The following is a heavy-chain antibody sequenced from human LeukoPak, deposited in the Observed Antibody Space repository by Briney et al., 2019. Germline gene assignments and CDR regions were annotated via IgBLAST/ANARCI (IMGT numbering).Heavy chain of an antibody. D-gene: IGHD3-10*01. Sequence: SETLSLTCTVSGGSISSYFWNWIRQPPGKGLEWIGYVYYSGSTNYNPSLKTRVTISVDTSKNQFSLKLSSVTAADTAVYYCARQLRDGPGSYHFDYWGQGTLATVSS. CDR2: VYYSGST. CDR1: GGSISSYF. J-gene: IGHJ4*02. CDR3: ARQLRDGPGSYHFDY. V-gene: IGHV4-59*08.